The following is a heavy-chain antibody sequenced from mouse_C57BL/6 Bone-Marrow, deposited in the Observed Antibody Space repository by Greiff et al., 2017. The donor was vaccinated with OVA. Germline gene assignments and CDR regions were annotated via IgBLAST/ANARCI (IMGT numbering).Heavy chain of an antibody. Sequence: QVQLQQSGAELARPGASVKLSCKASGYTFTSYGISWVKQRTGQGLEWIGEIYPRSGNTYYNEKFKGKATLTADKSSSTAYMELRSLTSEDSAVYFCAREDYYGSSHYAMDYWGQGTSVTVSS. J-gene: IGHJ4*01. CDR3: AREDYYGSSHYAMDY. CDR1: GYTFTSYG. D-gene: IGHD1-1*01. CDR2: IYPRSGNT. V-gene: IGHV1-81*01.